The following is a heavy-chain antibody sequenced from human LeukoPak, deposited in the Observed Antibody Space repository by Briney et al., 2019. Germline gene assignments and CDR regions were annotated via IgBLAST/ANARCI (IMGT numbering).Heavy chain of an antibody. CDR1: GGPFSGYY. Sequence: SETLSLTCAVYGGPFSGYYWSWIRQPPGKGLEWIGEINQSGSTNYNPSLKSRVTISVDTSKNQFSLKLSSVTAADTAVYYCARGSGAFDIWGQGTMVTVSS. CDR2: INQSGST. D-gene: IGHD3-10*01. CDR3: ARGSGAFDI. J-gene: IGHJ3*02. V-gene: IGHV4-34*01.